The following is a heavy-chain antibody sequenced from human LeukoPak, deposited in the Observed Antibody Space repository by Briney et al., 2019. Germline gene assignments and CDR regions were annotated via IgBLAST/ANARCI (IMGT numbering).Heavy chain of an antibody. CDR1: GFTFSSYA. V-gene: IGHV3-23*01. Sequence: PGGSLRLSCAASGFTFSSYAMSWVRQAPGKGLEWVSAISGSGGSTYYADSVKGRFTISRDNSKNTLYLQMNSLRAEDTAVYYCAKGHYDYVWGSYRCPVSFGYWGQGTPVTVSS. CDR2: ISGSGGST. CDR3: AKGHYDYVWGSYRCPVSFGY. D-gene: IGHD3-16*02. J-gene: IGHJ4*02.